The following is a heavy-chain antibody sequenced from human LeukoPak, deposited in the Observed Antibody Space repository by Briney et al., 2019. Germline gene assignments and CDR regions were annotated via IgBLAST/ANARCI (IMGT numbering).Heavy chain of an antibody. J-gene: IGHJ4*02. V-gene: IGHV3-30-3*01. CDR1: GFTFTNYV. CDR2: ISSDGINK. D-gene: IGHD3-22*01. CDR3: ARVSDGSGFGDY. Sequence: PGRSLTLSCVASGFTFTNYVIHWVRQAPGEGLEWVAVISSDGINKYYADSVKGRFTISRDNSKNTLYLQMNSLRAEDTAVYYCARVSDGSGFGDYWGQGTLVTVSS.